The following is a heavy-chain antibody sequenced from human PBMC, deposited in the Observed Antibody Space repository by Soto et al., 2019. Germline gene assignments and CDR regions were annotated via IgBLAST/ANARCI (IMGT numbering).Heavy chain of an antibody. Sequence: GASVKVSCKASGYTFTSYAMHWVRQAPGQRLEWMGWINAGNGNTKYSQKFQGRVTITRGTSASTAYMELSSLRSEDTAVYYFARSGGGYCSSTSCYYMDVWGKGSTVTAP. J-gene: IGHJ6*03. CDR2: INAGNGNT. CDR1: GYTFTSYA. D-gene: IGHD2-2*01. CDR3: ARSGGGYCSSTSCYYMDV. V-gene: IGHV1-3*01.